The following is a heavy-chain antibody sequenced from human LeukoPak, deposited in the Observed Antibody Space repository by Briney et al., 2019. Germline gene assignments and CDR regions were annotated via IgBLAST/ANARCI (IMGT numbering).Heavy chain of an antibody. D-gene: IGHD3-22*01. CDR3: AKGNMYYYDSSGYYSYFDY. V-gene: IGHV3-23*01. Sequence: PGGSLRLSCAASGFTFSSYAMSWVRQAPGKGLEWVSAISGSGVSTYYADSVRGRFTISRDNSKNTLYLQMNSLRAEDTAVYYCAKGNMYYYDSSGYYSYFDYWGQGTLVTVSS. J-gene: IGHJ4*02. CDR1: GFTFSSYA. CDR2: ISGSGVST.